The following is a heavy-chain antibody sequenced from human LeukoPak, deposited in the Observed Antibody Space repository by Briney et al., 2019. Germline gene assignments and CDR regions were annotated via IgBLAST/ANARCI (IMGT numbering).Heavy chain of an antibody. V-gene: IGHV4-34*01. CDR2: INHSGST. CDR1: GGSFNGYY. CDR3: ARGSVVVVAATLRLNAFDI. D-gene: IGHD2-15*01. Sequence: SETLSLTCAVYGGSFNGYYWSWIRQPPGKGLEWIGEINHSGSTNYNPSLKSRVTISVDTSKNQFSLKLSSVTAADTAVYYCARGSVVVVAATLRLNAFDIWGQGTMVTVSS. J-gene: IGHJ3*02.